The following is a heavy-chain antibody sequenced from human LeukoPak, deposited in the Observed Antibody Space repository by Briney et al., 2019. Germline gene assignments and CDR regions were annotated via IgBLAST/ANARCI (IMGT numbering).Heavy chain of an antibody. CDR2: ISAYNGNT. CDR3: ARRTGYYTPTSNFDY. D-gene: IGHD3/OR15-3a*01. V-gene: IGHV1-18*04. CDR1: GYTFTSYG. Sequence: GASVKVSCKASGYTFTSYGISWVRQAPGQGLEWMGWISAYNGNTNYAQKLQGSVTMTTDTSTSTAYMELRSLRSDDTAVYYCARRTGYYTPTSNFDYWGQGTLVTVSS. J-gene: IGHJ4*02.